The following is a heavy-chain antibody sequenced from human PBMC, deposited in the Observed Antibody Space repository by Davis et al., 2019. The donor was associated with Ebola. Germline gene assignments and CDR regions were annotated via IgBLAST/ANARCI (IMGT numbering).Heavy chain of an antibody. CDR1: GGTFSSYA. V-gene: IGHV1-18*01. CDR3: ARDQWGGYHDGNYYYGMDV. J-gene: IGHJ6*02. CDR2: ISAYNGNT. D-gene: IGHD5-12*01. Sequence: ASVKVSCKASGGTFSSYAISWVRQAPGQGLEWMGWISAYNGNTNYAQKLQGRVTMTTDTSTSTAYMKLRSLRSDDTAVYYCARDQWGGYHDGNYYYGMDVWGQGTTVTVSS.